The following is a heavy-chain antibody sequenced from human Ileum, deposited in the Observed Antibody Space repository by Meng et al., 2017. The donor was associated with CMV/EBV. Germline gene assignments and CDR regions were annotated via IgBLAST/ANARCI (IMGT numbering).Heavy chain of an antibody. J-gene: IGHJ5*02. CDR2: MNQDGSTR. D-gene: IGHD5-24*01. V-gene: IGHV3-7*01. Sequence: GGSLRLSCAASGFAFSSNWMTWVRQAPGKGLEFLATMNQDGSTRSYVDSVKGRFTISRDNAKNSLYLQMNSLRVEDTAMYYCARETNLGSWGQGTLVTVSS. CDR3: ARETNLGS. CDR1: GFAFSSNW.